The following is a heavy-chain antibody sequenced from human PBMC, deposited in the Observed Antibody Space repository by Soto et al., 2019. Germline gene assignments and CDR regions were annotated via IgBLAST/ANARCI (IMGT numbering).Heavy chain of an antibody. D-gene: IGHD3-10*01. CDR2: IIPIFGTA. CDR3: ARDQSSETGAFDI. Sequence: VKGSCKASGCTFSSYAISWVRQDTGQGLEWMGGIIPIFGTANYAQKFQGRVTITADESTSTAYMELSSLRSEDTAVYYCARDQSSETGAFDIWGQGTIVTVSS. CDR1: GCTFSSYA. V-gene: IGHV1-69*13. J-gene: IGHJ3*02.